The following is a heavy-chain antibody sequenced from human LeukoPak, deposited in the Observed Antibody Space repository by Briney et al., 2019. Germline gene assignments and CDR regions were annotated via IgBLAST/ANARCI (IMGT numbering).Heavy chain of an antibody. D-gene: IGHD3-10*01. Sequence: IPSETLSLTCTVSGGSISSCYSSWIRLPAGGGQAWIGRIFISVSTNYNPPRKSQVPIPVETSKNQFSRKLSAVTAAGTAVYYFATDSPDIPMVRAVPFDYWGKGTPVTVSS. CDR2: IFISVST. V-gene: IGHV4-4*07. CDR1: GGSISSCY. J-gene: IGHJ4*01. CDR3: ATDSPDIPMVRAVPFDY.